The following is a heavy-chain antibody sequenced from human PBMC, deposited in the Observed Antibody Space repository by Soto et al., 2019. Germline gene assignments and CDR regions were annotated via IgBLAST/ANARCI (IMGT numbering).Heavy chain of an antibody. V-gene: IGHV4-59*01. D-gene: IGHD3-9*01. Sequence: SETLSLTCTVSGGSISSYDWSWIRQPPWKGLESLGYIYYSGITNYNPSLKSRVTISVDTSKNQFSLKLSSVTAAHTAVYYCARALGLRYFDWSCNGAFDSWGRLTMVAV. CDR3: ARALGLRYFDWSCNGAFDS. CDR2: IYYSGIT. CDR1: GGSISSYD. J-gene: IGHJ3*02.